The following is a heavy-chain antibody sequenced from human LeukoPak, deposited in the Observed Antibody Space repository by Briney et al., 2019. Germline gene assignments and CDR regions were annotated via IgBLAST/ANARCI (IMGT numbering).Heavy chain of an antibody. CDR1: GYTCTGYY. V-gene: IGHV1-2*02. CDR2: SNPNSGGT. CDR3: ASRYCSSTSCPEVDY. Sequence: ASVKVSCKASGYTCTGYYMHWVRQAPRQGLEWMGWSNPNSGGTNDAQKFQGRGTMTRDTSISTASMELSRLRSDDTAVYYCASRYCSSTSCPEVDYWGQGTLVTVSS. J-gene: IGHJ4*02. D-gene: IGHD2-2*01.